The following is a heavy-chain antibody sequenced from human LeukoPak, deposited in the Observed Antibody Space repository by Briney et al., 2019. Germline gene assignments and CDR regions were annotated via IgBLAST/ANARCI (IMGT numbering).Heavy chain of an antibody. CDR3: AREGGDPRWLDP. J-gene: IGHJ5*02. V-gene: IGHV4-4*07. CDR1: GGSISTFY. CDR2: INNSGST. Sequence: SETLSLTCTVSGGSISTFYWTWIRQPAGKALEGIGRINNSGSTNYNPSLRSRVSMSVERSKNQFSVTLSSVTAADTAVYFCAREGGDPRWLDPWGQGTLVTVSS. D-gene: IGHD6-25*01.